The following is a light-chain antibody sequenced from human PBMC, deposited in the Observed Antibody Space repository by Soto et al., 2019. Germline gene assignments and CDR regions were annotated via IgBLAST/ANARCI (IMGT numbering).Light chain of an antibody. CDR3: QQYGSSPLT. CDR2: AAS. V-gene: IGKV1-8*01. CDR1: SSW. Sequence: SSWLAWYQQKPGQAPRLLIYAASIQQSGIHPRLSGSGSGTDFTLTISSLQPEDFAAYYCQQYGSSPLTFGRGTKVDNK. J-gene: IGKJ4*01.